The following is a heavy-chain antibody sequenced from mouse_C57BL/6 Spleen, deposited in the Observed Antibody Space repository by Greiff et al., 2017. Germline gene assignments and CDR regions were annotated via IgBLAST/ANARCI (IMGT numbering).Heavy chain of an antibody. CDR2: FHPYNDDT. J-gene: IGHJ2*01. D-gene: IGHD2-3*01. CDR1: GYTFTTYP. Sequence: VQGVESGAELVKPGASVKMSCKASGYTFTTYPIEWMKQNHGKSLEWIGNFHPYNDDTKYNEKFKGKATLTVEKSSSTVYLELSRLTSDDSAVYYCARQGGYYVPFDYWGQGTTLTVSS. V-gene: IGHV1-47*01. CDR3: ARQGGYYVPFDY.